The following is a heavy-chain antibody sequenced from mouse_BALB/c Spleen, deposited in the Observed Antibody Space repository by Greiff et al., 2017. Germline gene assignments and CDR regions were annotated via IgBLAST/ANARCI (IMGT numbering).Heavy chain of an antibody. CDR1: GYTFTSYW. D-gene: IGHD1-1*01. J-gene: IGHJ3*01. CDR3: TRGGETEPYGSSYNWFAY. Sequence: QVQLKQPGAELVKPGASVKMSCKASGYTFTSYWMHWVKQRPGQGLEWIGVIDPSDSYTSYNQKFKGKATLTVDTSSSTAYMQLSSLTSEDSAVYYCTRGGETEPYGSSYNWFAYWGQGTLVTVSA. V-gene: IGHV1S127*01. CDR2: IDPSDSYT.